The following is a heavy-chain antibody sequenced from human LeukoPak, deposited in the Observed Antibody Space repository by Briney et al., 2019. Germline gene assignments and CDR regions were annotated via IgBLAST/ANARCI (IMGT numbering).Heavy chain of an antibody. J-gene: IGHJ6*03. V-gene: IGHV4-34*01. Sequence: PGGSLRLSCAASGFTFSSYWMSWIRQPPGKGLEWIGEINHSGSTNYNPSLKSRVTISVDTSKNQFSLKLSSVTAADTAVYYCARVRRKMVYARDYYYYYMDVWGKGTTVTVSS. CDR3: ARVRRKMVYARDYYYYYMDV. CDR2: INHSGST. CDR1: GFTFSSYW. D-gene: IGHD2-8*01.